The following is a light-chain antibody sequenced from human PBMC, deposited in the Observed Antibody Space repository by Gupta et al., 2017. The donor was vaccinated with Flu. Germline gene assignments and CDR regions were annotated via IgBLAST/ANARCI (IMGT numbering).Light chain of an antibody. V-gene: IGKV3-11*01. CDR1: QRVSNH. Sequence: LTHAPATLSLSPRERATRCGRAGQRVSNHLAGNQQKPGHRPRRLIYDASKSITVIPARFSGSGSGTDFTHTVSSLEPEDFISYYSQQHWTFGQGTKVELK. CDR2: DAS. CDR3: QQHWT. J-gene: IGKJ1*01.